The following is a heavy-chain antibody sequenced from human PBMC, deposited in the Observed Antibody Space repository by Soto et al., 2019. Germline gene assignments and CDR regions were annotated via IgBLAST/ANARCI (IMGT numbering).Heavy chain of an antibody. CDR3: EQPGAPLQGSYYNTNPNYYYYGMDV. V-gene: IGHV3-23*01. CDR2: ISGSGGST. Sequence: EVQLLESGGGLVQPVGSLRLSCAASGFTFSSDAMSWVRQAPGKGLEWVSAISGSGGSTYYADSVKGLFTISIDNFQNTLYLQMNSLRAEDTAVYYCEQPGAPLQGSYYNTNPNYYYYGMDVCGQGTTVTVSS. CDR1: GFTFSSDA. J-gene: IGHJ6*02. D-gene: IGHD3-10*01.